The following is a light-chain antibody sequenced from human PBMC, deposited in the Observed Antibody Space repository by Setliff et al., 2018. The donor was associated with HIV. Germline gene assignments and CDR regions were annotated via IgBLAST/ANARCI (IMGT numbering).Light chain of an antibody. J-gene: IGLJ1*01. CDR2: DVG. CDR3: SSYTTSSTLDYV. CDR1: INDVGSYNY. Sequence: QSALTQPASVSGSPGQSIAISCTGSINDVGSYNYVSWYQQHPGKAPKLMIYDVGDRPSGVPDRFSGSKSGNTASLTISGLQAEDEADYYCSSYTTSSTLDYVFGTGTKVTVL. V-gene: IGLV2-14*03.